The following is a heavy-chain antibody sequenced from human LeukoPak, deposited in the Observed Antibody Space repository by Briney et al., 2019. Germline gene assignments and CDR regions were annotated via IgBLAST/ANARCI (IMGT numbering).Heavy chain of an antibody. CDR2: ILYDGSNK. CDR3: ARFHAPRGSLWFGESPPSNYYYYGMDV. CDR1: GFTFSSYA. J-gene: IGHJ6*02. V-gene: IGHV3-30*11. Sequence: GGSLRHSCAASGFTFSSYAMHWVRPAPREGLEWGAVILYDGSNKYYADSVKGRFTISRDNSKNTLYLQMNSLRAEDTAVYYCARFHAPRGSLWFGESPPSNYYYYGMDVWGQGTTVTVSS. D-gene: IGHD3-10*01.